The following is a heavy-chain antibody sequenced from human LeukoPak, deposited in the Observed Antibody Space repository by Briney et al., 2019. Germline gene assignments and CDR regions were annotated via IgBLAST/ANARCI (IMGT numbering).Heavy chain of an antibody. V-gene: IGHV1-18*01. Sequence: ASVKVSCKASGYTFTSYGISWVQQAPGQGLEWMGWISAYNGNTNYAQKLQGRVTMTTDTSTSTAYMELRSLRSDDTAVYYCARERGSRAVAGTGWFDPWGQGTLVTVSS. CDR3: ARERGSRAVAGTGWFDP. J-gene: IGHJ5*02. CDR1: GYTFTSYG. CDR2: ISAYNGNT. D-gene: IGHD6-19*01.